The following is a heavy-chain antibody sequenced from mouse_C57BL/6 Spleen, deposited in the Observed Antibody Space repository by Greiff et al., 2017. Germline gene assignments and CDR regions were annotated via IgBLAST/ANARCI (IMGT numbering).Heavy chain of an antibody. D-gene: IGHD2-3*01. Sequence: QVQLQQPGAELVMPGASVKLSCKASGYTFTSYWMHWVKQRPGQGLEWIGEIDPSDSYTNYNQKFKGKSTLTVDKSSSTAYMLLSSLTSEDSAVYYCARGDGYSGFAYWGQGTLVTVSA. CDR2: IDPSDSYT. J-gene: IGHJ3*01. V-gene: IGHV1-69*01. CDR1: GYTFTSYW. CDR3: ARGDGYSGFAY.